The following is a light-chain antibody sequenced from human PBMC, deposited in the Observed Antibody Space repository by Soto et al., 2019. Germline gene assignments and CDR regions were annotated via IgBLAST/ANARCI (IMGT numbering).Light chain of an antibody. CDR1: QSVLYSSNNKNY. J-gene: IGKJ3*01. CDR3: QQYFSIPFT. CDR2: WAS. V-gene: IGKV4-1*01. Sequence: DIVMTQSPDSLAVSLGEGATINCRSSQSVLYSSNNKNYLAWFQQKPGQPPNLLIYWASTRESGVPDRFSGSGSWTDFTLTISSLKAEDVAVYYCQQYFSIPFTFGPGTKVDIK.